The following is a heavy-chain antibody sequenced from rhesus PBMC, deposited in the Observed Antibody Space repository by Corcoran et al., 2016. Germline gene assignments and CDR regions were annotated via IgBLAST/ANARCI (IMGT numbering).Heavy chain of an antibody. CDR1: AGSISGSYS. J-gene: IGHJ5-2*02. CDR3: ARVGMTTVAMDV. D-gene: IGHD4-29*01. CDR2: IYSNSEST. Sequence: QVQLQESGPGVVKPSETLSLTCAVSAGSISGSYSCSWTRQPPGKGLEWIGSIYSNSESTNYNPSLKSRVTISKDTSKNQCSLKLSSVTATDTAVYYCARVGMTTVAMDVWGRGVLVTVSS. V-gene: IGHV4S12*01.